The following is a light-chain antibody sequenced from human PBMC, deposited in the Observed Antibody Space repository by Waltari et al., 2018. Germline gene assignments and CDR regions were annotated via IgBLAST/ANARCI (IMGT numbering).Light chain of an antibody. CDR1: NSTLDNFQS. V-gene: IGLV2-8*01. CDR3: CSFSGGNDLL. J-gene: IGLJ2*01. CDR2: DFT. Sequence: QSALTQPPSASGPPGQAVNISCTGTNSTLDNFQSVSWYQQHPGKAPRLIIYDFTKRPSEVPNRFSGSKSGNMASLTVSYLQADDEADYFCCSFSGGNDLLFGGGTKLTVL.